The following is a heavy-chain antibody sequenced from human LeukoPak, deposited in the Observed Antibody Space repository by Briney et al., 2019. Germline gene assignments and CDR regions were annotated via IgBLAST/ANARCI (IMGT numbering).Heavy chain of an antibody. CDR2: IYSGGST. CDR3: ARWLAVAGYFDY. CDR1: GFTFSSYE. Sequence: PGGSLRLSCAASGFTFSSYEMNWVRQAPGKGLEWVSVIYSGGSTYYADSVKGRFTISRDNSKNTLYLQMNSLRAEDTAVYYCARWLAVAGYFDYWGQGTLVTVSS. D-gene: IGHD6-19*01. V-gene: IGHV3-66*02. J-gene: IGHJ4*02.